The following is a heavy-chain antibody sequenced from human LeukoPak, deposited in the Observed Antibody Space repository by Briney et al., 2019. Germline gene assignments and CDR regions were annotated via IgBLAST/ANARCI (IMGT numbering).Heavy chain of an antibody. CDR1: GGSFSGYY. CDR2: INHSGST. V-gene: IGHV4-34*01. D-gene: IGHD3-3*01. CDR3: ARGLWTFGVVLDV. J-gene: IGHJ6*04. Sequence: SETLSLTCAVYGGSFSGYYWSWIRQPPGKGLEWIGEINHSGSTNYNPSLKSRVTISVDTSKNQFSLKLSSVTAADTAVYYCARGLWTFGVVLDVWGKGTTVTVSS.